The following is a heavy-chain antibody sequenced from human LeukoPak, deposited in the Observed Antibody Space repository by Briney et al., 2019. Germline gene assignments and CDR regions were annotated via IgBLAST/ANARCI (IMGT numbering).Heavy chain of an antibody. CDR2: IYYSAST. V-gene: IGHV4-31*03. D-gene: IGHD3-3*01. Sequence: PSETLSLTCTVSGGSISSGGYYWSWIRQHPGKGLEWIGYIYYSASTYYNPSLKSRVTISVDTSKNQFSLKLSSVTAADTAVYYCAREGRYDFWSGSPPGWFDPWGQGTLVTVSS. J-gene: IGHJ5*02. CDR3: AREGRYDFWSGSPPGWFDP. CDR1: GGSISSGGYY.